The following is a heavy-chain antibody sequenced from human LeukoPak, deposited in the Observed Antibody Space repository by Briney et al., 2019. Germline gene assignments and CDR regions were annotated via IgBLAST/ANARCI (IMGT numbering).Heavy chain of an antibody. CDR3: AREDSGSYDY. V-gene: IGHV3-66*01. D-gene: IGHD1-26*01. CDR1: GFTVSSNY. CDR2: IYSGGST. Sequence: GGSLRLSCAASGFTVSSNYMSWVRQAPGKGLEWVSVIYSGGSTYYADSVKDRFTISRDNSKNTLYLQMNSLRAEDTAVYYCAREDSGSYDYWGQGTWSPSPQ. J-gene: IGHJ4*02.